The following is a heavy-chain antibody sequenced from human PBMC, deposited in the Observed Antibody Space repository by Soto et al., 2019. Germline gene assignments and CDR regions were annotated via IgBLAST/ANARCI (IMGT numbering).Heavy chain of an antibody. CDR1: GFTFSSYA. V-gene: IGHV3-23*01. D-gene: IGHD3-3*01. Sequence: EVQLLESGGGLVQPGGSLRLSCAASGFTFSSYAMSWVRQAPGKGLEWVSAISGGGGSTYYADSVKGRFTISRDNSKNKLYLQMNSLRAEDTAVYYCAKLLLGLYYDSWSGYYYGMDVWGQGTTVTVS. J-gene: IGHJ6*02. CDR2: ISGGGGST. CDR3: AKLLLGLYYDSWSGYYYGMDV.